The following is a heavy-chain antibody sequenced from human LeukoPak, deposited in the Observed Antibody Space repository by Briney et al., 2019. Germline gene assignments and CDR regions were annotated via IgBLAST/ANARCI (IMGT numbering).Heavy chain of an antibody. Sequence: GGSLRLSCAASGFTFSSYAMSWVRQAPGKGLEWVSAISGSGGSTYYADSVKGRFTISRDNSKNTLYLQMNSLRAEDTAVYYCAKDLPRITIFGAVASWLYGMDVWGQGTTVTVSS. D-gene: IGHD3-3*01. CDR3: AKDLPRITIFGAVASWLYGMDV. J-gene: IGHJ6*02. CDR1: GFTFSSYA. V-gene: IGHV3-23*01. CDR2: ISGSGGST.